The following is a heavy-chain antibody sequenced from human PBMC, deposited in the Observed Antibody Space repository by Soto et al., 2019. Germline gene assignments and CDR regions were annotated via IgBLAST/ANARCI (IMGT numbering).Heavy chain of an antibody. CDR2: IFHTGRT. Sequence: QVQLQESGPGLVKPSETLTLTCRVLTDSKSNRYYYWSWVRQKPGKGLEWIGHIFHTGRTHFNPSLTGRASISVDTSNYQFSLYLMSVTAADTAVYFCARWVEVSLDYFDSWGQGIPVTVSS. CDR1: TDSKSNRYYY. D-gene: IGHD2-15*01. CDR3: ARWVEVSLDYFDS. J-gene: IGHJ4*02. V-gene: IGHV4-31*03.